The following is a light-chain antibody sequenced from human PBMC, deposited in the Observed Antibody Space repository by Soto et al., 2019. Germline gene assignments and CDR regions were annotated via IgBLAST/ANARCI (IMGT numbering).Light chain of an antibody. V-gene: IGKV3-20*01. CDR2: GAS. J-gene: IGKJ5*01. CDR1: QSFSSSY. Sequence: EVVLTQSPGTLSLSPGERATLSCRASQSFSSSYLAWYQQQPGQAPRLLIYGASTRATGIPDRFSGSGSGTDFTLTISRLEPEDFAVYYCQQYGSSPRITFGQGTRLEIK. CDR3: QQYGSSPRIT.